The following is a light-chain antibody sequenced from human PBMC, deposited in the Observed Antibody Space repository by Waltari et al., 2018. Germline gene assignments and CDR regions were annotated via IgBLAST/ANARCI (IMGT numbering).Light chain of an antibody. Sequence: EIVLTQSPGTLSLSPGERATLSCRSSQRVGKYLAWDQQRPGQAPRLLIYETYRRATGTPDRFSGSGSGTDFSLTISRLEPEDFAVYYCQKYESLPATFGQGTTVEIK. CDR1: QRVGKY. CDR2: ETY. CDR3: QKYESLPAT. V-gene: IGKV3-20*01. J-gene: IGKJ1*01.